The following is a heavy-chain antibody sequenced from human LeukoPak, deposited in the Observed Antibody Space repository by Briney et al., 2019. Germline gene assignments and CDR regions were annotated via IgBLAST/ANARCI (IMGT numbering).Heavy chain of an antibody. J-gene: IGHJ4*02. V-gene: IGHV4-39*01. CDR2: IYYSGST. CDR3: ARSLHIAAAGTYHFDY. Sequence: PSETLSLTCTVSGGSISSSSYYWGWIRQPPRKGLAWIGSIYYSGSTYYNPSLKSRVTISVDTSKNQFSLKLSSVTAADTAVYYCARSLHIAAAGTYHFDYWGQGTLVTVSS. CDR1: GGSISSSSYY. D-gene: IGHD6-13*01.